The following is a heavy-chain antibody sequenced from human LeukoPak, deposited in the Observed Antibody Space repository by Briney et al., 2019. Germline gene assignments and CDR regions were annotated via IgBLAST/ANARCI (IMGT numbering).Heavy chain of an antibody. D-gene: IGHD2-15*01. CDR2: IYDSGST. J-gene: IGHJ3*02. CDR3: ARDCSGGSCYGAFDI. CDR1: GASIRSGDYY. V-gene: IGHV4-30-4*01. Sequence: SETLSLTCTVSGASIRSGDYYWSWIRQPPGKGLEWIGYIYDSGSTYYNPSLKSRITIPVDTSENRFSLKLSSVTATDTAVYYCARDCSGGSCYGAFDIWGQGTMVTVSS.